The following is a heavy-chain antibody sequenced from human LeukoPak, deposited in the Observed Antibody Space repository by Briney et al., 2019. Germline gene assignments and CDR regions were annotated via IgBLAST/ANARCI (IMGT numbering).Heavy chain of an antibody. D-gene: IGHD6-19*01. CDR2: INPSRGDI. J-gene: IGHJ4*02. V-gene: IGHV1-2*02. CDR1: GYSFTGYY. CDR3: ARGGRIAVAGLRYYFDY. Sequence: ASVKVSCKASGYSFTGYYMHWVRQAPGQGLEWMGWINPSRGDINYAQKFQGRVTMTRDTPISTAYMELRSLRSDDTAVYYCARGGRIAVAGLRYYFDYWGQGTLVTVSS.